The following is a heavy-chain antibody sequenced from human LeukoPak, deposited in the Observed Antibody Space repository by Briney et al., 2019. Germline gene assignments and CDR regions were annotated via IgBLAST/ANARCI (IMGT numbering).Heavy chain of an antibody. CDR3: ARGPSYYDSWSGYPFMDV. CDR2: INHSGST. D-gene: IGHD3-3*01. CDR1: GGSFSGYY. Sequence: PSETLSLTCAVYGGSFSGYYWSWIRQPPGKGLEWIGEINHSGSTNYNPSLKSRVTISVDTSKNQFSLKLSSVTAADTAVYYCARGPSYYDSWSGYPFMDVWGKGTTVTVSS. J-gene: IGHJ6*03. V-gene: IGHV4-34*01.